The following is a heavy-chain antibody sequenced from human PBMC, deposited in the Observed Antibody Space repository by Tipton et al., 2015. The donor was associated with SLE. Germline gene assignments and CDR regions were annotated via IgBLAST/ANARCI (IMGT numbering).Heavy chain of an antibody. CDR3: TKAGRRGTSGSYPYFFDY. V-gene: IGHV3-9*01. CDR1: GFTFDDYA. J-gene: IGHJ4*02. CDR2: LNGDGGIL. D-gene: IGHD3-10*01. Sequence: RSLRLSCAASGFTFDDYAMHWLRQAPGKGLEWVSGLNGDGGILGYLDSVKGRFTISRDNAKNSLYLQMDSLIPDDTALYFCTKAGRRGTSGSYPYFFDYCGLGTLVTVSS.